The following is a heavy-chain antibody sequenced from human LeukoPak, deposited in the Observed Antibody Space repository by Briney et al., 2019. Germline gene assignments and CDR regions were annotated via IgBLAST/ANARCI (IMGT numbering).Heavy chain of an antibody. CDR2: ISGSGGST. D-gene: IGHD4-17*01. V-gene: IGHV3-23*01. CDR1: GFTFSSYA. CDR3: AKDPRQDYGDYVNTLLFDY. J-gene: IGHJ4*02. Sequence: GGSLRLSCAVSGFTFSSYAMSWVRQAPGKGLEWVSAISGSGGSTYYADSVKGRFTISRDNSKNTLYLQMNSLRAEDTAVYYCAKDPRQDYGDYVNTLLFDYWGQGTLVTVSS.